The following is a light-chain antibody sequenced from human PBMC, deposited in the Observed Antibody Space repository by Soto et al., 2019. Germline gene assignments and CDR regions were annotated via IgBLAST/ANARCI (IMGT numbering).Light chain of an antibody. Sequence: EIVLTQSPGTLSLSPGERATLSCRASQDIGSSNVAWYQHEPGLAPRLLLYGASSRATGIPDRFSGGGSGTDFTLTISRLEPEDFGVYYCQHYQTFLPLTFGGGTKVDIK. CDR2: GAS. V-gene: IGKV3-20*01. CDR3: QHYQTFLPLT. CDR1: QDIGSSN. J-gene: IGKJ4*01.